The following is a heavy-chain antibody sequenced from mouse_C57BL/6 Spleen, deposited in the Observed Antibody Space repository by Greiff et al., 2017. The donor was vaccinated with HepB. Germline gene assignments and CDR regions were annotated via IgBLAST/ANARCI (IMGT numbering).Heavy chain of an antibody. CDR1: GFTFSDYG. J-gene: IGHJ4*01. D-gene: IGHD1-1*01. V-gene: IGHV5-17*01. CDR2: ISSGSSTI. CDR3: ARRNYGSRYAMDY. Sequence: EVKLVESGGGLVKPGGSLKLSCAASGFTFSDYGMHWVRQAPEKGLEWVAYISSGSSTIYYADTVKGRFTISRDIAKNTRFLQMTSLRSEDTAMYYCARRNYGSRYAMDYWGQGTSVTVAS.